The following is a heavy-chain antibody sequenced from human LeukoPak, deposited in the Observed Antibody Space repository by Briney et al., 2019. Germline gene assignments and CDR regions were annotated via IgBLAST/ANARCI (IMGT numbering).Heavy chain of an antibody. D-gene: IGHD2-21*01. Sequence: ASVKVSCKVSGYTLTELSMHWVRQAPGKGLEWMGGFDPEDGETIYAQKFQGRVTMTEDTSTDTAYMELSSLRSEDTAVYYCATDQFRPGPRPQYYYYYYYMDVWGKGTTVTVSS. CDR1: GYTLTELS. CDR3: ATDQFRPGPRPQYYYYYYYMDV. CDR2: FDPEDGET. J-gene: IGHJ6*03. V-gene: IGHV1-24*01.